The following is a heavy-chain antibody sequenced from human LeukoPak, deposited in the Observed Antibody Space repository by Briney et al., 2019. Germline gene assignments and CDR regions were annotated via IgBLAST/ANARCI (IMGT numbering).Heavy chain of an antibody. D-gene: IGHD1-26*01. V-gene: IGHV4-4*07. CDR1: GGSISGYY. CDR2: MTTSGSS. CDR3: ARDESITWDPPFDY. Sequence: SETLSLTCTVSGGSISGYYWSWIRQPAGKGLEWIGRMTTSGSSYYNPSLRSRVTISLDTSANKFSLKLSSVTAADTAVYYCARDESITWDPPFDYWGQGTLVTVSS. J-gene: IGHJ4*02.